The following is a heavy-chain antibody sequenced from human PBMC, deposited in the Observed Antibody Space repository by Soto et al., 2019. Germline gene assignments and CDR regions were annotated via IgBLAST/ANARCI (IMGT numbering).Heavy chain of an antibody. CDR2: IKQDGSEK. J-gene: IGHJ6*02. CDR1: GFTFSSHW. V-gene: IGHV3-7*05. Sequence: GGPLRLPCAASGFTFSSHWISWVRHAPGKGREGVANIKQDGSEKYYVDSVKGRFTISRDKAKNSQNLQMNSLRAEDTAVYYCAREVAAGSLFFYYYYYGMDVWGQGTTVTVSS. CDR3: AREVAAGSLFFYYYYYGMDV. D-gene: IGHD6-13*01.